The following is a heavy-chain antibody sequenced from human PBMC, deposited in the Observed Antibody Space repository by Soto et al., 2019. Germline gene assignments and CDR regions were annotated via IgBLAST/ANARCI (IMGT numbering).Heavy chain of an antibody. CDR1: GGSFSDYY. CDR2: INHSGST. V-gene: IGHV4-34*01. Sequence: QVQLQQWGAGLLKPSETLSLTCGVYGGSFSDYYWSWIRQPPGTGLEWIGEINHSGSTNYNPSLKSRVTISIDASKSQFSLKLSSVSAADTAVYYCARDGYHYASFDYWGQGTLVTVSS. CDR3: ARDGYHYASFDY. J-gene: IGHJ4*02. D-gene: IGHD5-18*01.